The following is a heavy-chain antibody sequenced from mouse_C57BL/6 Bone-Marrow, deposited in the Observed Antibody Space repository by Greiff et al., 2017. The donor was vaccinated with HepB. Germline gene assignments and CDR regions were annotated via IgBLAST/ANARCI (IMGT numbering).Heavy chain of an antibody. CDR2: ISNGGGST. J-gene: IGHJ4*01. CDR1: GFTFSDYY. Sequence: EVHLVESGGGLVQPGGSLKLSYAASGFTFSDYYMYWVRQTPEKRLEWVAYISNGGGSTYYPDTVKGRFTISRDNAKNTLYLQMSRLKSEDTAMYYCARDGSSFYYYAMDYWGQGTSVTVSS. V-gene: IGHV5-12*01. CDR3: ARDGSSFYYYAMDY. D-gene: IGHD1-1*01.